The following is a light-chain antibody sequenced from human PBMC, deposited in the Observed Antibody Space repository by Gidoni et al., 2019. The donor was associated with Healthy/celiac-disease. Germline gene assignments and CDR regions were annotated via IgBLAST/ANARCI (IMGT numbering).Light chain of an antibody. V-gene: IGKV3-11*01. CDR2: DAS. CDR1: QSVSSY. CDR3: QQRSNCPWT. J-gene: IGKJ1*01. Sequence: EIVLKQSPATLSLSPGERATLSCRASQSVSSYLAWYQQKPGQAPRLLIYDASNRATGIPARFSGSGSGTDFTLTICSLEPEDFAVYYCQQRSNCPWTFGQGTKVEIK.